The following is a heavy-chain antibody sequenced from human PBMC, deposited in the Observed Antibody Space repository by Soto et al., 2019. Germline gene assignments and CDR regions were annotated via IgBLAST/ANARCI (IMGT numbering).Heavy chain of an antibody. V-gene: IGHV1-18*04. D-gene: IGHD6-19*01. CDR2: VSGYNGNT. J-gene: IGHJ4*02. CDR1: GYTFTNYG. CDR3: ARDEGSHGFDS. Sequence: ASVKVSCKASGYTFTNYGISWVRQAPGQGLEWMGWVSGYNGNTNYAQKLRGRVTMTTDTSTSTAYMELRTLRSDDTAVYYCARDEGSHGFDSWGQGTLVTSP.